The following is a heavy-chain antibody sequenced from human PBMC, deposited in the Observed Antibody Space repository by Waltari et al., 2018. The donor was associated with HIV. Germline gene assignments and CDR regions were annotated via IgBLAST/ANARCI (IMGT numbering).Heavy chain of an antibody. V-gene: IGHV4-34*01. J-gene: IGHJ6*02. CDR3: ASGFVYYDFWSGYSTPPDDYYYYGMDV. CDR1: GGSFSGYY. D-gene: IGHD3-3*01. CDR2: INHSGST. Sequence: QVQLQQWGAGLLKPSETLSLTCAVYGGSFSGYYWSWIRQPPGKGLEWIGEINHSGSTNYNPSLKSRVTISVDTSKNQFSLKLSSVTAADTAVYYCASGFVYYDFWSGYSTPPDDYYYYGMDVWGQGTTVTVSS.